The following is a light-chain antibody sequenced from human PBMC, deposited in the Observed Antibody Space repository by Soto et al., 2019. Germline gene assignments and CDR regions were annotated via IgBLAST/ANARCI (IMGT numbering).Light chain of an antibody. CDR3: SSYTSSSTPVV. Sequence: QSALTQPASVSGSPGQSITISCTGTSNDVGGYNYVSWYQQHPGKAPKLMIHEVSNRPSGVSNRFSGSKSGNTASLTISGLQAEDEADYYCSSYTSSSTPVVFGGGTKLTVL. CDR2: EVS. V-gene: IGLV2-14*01. J-gene: IGLJ2*01. CDR1: SNDVGGYNY.